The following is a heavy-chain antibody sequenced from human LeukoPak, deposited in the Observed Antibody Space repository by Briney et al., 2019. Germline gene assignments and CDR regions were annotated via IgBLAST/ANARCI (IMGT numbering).Heavy chain of an antibody. CDR1: GGSISSGGYS. V-gene: IGHV4-30-2*01. D-gene: IGHD3-10*01. J-gene: IGHJ5*02. CDR3: ARRITMVRGVIYLNWFDP. Sequence: PSETLSLTCAVSGGSISSGGYSWSWIRQPPGKGLEWIGYIYHSGSTYYNPSLKSRVTISVDRSKNQFSLKLSSVTAADTAAYYCARRITMVRGVIYLNWFDPWGQGTLVTVSS. CDR2: IYHSGST.